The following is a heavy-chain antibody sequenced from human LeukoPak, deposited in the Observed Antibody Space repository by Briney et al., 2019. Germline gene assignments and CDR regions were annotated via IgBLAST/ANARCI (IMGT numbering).Heavy chain of an antibody. V-gene: IGHV3-7*03. D-gene: IGHD3-10*01. J-gene: IGHJ4*02. Sequence: GGSLTLSCAASGFPLSSYWMRWVRQAPGEGLEWVANIKQDGSEKYYVDSVKGRLTISRDNGKNSLYLQMNSLRAEDTAVYDCARDGFGELLGEVFDYWGQGRLVTVCS. CDR3: ARDGFGELLGEVFDY. CDR1: GFPLSSYW. CDR2: IKQDGSEK.